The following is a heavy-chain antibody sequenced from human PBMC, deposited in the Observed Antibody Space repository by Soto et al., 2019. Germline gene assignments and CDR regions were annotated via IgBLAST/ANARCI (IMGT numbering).Heavy chain of an antibody. CDR3: RLLWFGESYDY. J-gene: IGHJ4*02. CDR2: ISSSGSTI. Sequence: GSLRLSCAASGFTFSDYYMSWIRQAPGKGLEWVSYISSSGSTIYYADSVKGRFTISRDNAKNSLYLQMNSLRAEDTAVYYCRLLWFGESYDYWGQGTLVTVSS. V-gene: IGHV3-11*01. D-gene: IGHD3-10*01. CDR1: GFTFSDYY.